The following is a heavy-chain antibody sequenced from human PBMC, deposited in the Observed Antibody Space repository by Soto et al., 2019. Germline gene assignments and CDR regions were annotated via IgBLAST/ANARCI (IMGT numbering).Heavy chain of an antibody. J-gene: IGHJ6*04. Sequence: QVQLVESGGGVVQPGKSLRLSCAAYGFTFNDYAMHWVRRAPGKGLAWLAVISYDGSNEVYADSVKGRFTISRDNSQNTLFLQMNSLRAEDTAMYYCAKDKNGDYDYYYYGMDVWDEGTTVTVSS. V-gene: IGHV3-30*18. CDR3: AKDKNGDYDYYYYGMDV. CDR2: ISYDGSNE. CDR1: GFTFNDYA. D-gene: IGHD4-17*01.